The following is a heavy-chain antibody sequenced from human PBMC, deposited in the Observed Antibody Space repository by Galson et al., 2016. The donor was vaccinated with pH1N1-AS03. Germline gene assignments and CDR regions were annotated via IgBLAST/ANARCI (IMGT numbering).Heavy chain of an antibody. V-gene: IGHV4-59*11. CDR1: GGSISSHY. D-gene: IGHD4-17*01. CDR3: ARHDYGDYVGWFDP. J-gene: IGHJ5*02. CDR2: INYSGST. Sequence: CTVSGGSISSHYWNWIRQPPGKGLEWIGYINYSGSTNYNPSHKSRVTISVDTSKNQFSLKLSSVTAADTAVYYCARHDYGDYVGWFDPWGQGTLVTVSS.